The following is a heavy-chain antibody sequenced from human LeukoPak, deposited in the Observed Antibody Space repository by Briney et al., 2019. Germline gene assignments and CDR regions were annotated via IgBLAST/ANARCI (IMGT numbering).Heavy chain of an antibody. D-gene: IGHD3-10*01. V-gene: IGHV1-3*01. CDR1: GYTFTSYA. J-gene: IGHJ4*02. Sequence: ASVKVSCKASGYTFTSYAMHWVRQAPGQRLEWMGWINAGNGNTKYSQEFQGRVTITRDTSASTAYMELRSLRSDDTAVYYCARVPQRGYYYGSGSQFDYWGQGTLVTVSS. CDR2: INAGNGNT. CDR3: ARVPQRGYYYGSGSQFDY.